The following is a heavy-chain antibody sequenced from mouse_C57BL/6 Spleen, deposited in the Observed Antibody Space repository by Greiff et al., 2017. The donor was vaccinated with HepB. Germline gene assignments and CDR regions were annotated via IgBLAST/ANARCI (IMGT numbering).Heavy chain of an antibody. Sequence: QVTLKVCGPGILQSSQTLSLTCSFSGFSLSTSGMGVSWIRQPSGKGLEWLAHIYWDDDKRYNPSLKSRLTISKDTSRNPVFLKITSGDTADTATYYCARRRDYDRGYYFDYWGQGTTLTVSS. D-gene: IGHD2-4*01. CDR2: IYWDDDK. CDR1: GFSLSTSGMG. J-gene: IGHJ2*01. CDR3: ARRRDYDRGYYFDY. V-gene: IGHV8-12*01.